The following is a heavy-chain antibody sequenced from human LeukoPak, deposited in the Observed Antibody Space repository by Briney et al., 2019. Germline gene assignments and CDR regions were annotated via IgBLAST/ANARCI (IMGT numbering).Heavy chain of an antibody. CDR1: GFTFSSYG. Sequence: GGTLRLSCAASGFTFSSYGMSWIRQAPGKGLEWVSGISGSGESSYYADSVKGRFTISRDNSKNTLYLQMNSLRAEDTAVYYCAKGAVADNYYYYYMDVWGNGTTVTVSS. J-gene: IGHJ6*03. V-gene: IGHV3-23*01. D-gene: IGHD6-19*01. CDR2: ISGSGESS. CDR3: AKGAVADNYYYYYMDV.